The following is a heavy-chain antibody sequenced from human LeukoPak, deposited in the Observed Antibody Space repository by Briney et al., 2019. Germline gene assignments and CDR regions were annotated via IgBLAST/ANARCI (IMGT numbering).Heavy chain of an antibody. J-gene: IGHJ4*02. CDR3: VKDSSSGSYFDY. CDR2: ISSNGGST. Sequence: PGGSLRLSCVASGFAFSSYAMSWVRQAPGKGLEYVSAISSNGGSTYYADSVKGRFTISRDNSRNTLHLQMSSLRVEDTAVCYCVKDSSSGSYFDYWGQGTLVTVSS. CDR1: GFAFSSYA. V-gene: IGHV3-64D*06. D-gene: IGHD3-10*01.